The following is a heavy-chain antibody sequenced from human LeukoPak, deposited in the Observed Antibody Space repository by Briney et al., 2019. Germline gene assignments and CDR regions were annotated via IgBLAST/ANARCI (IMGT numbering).Heavy chain of an antibody. CDR1: GYTFTSYG. Sequence: ASVKVSCKASGYTFTSYGISWVRQAPGQGLEWMGWINPNSGGTNYAQKFQGRVTMTRDTSISTAYMELSRLRSDDTAVYYCATRTGYYYYGMDVWGQGTTVTVSS. D-gene: IGHD1-14*01. CDR3: ATRTGYYYYGMDV. CDR2: INPNSGGT. J-gene: IGHJ6*02. V-gene: IGHV1-2*02.